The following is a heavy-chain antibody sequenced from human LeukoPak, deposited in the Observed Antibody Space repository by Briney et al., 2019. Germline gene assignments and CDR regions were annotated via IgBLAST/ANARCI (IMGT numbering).Heavy chain of an antibody. CDR1: GFTFSNAW. CDR2: IRRKADGGTT. CDR3: TPIYGLYDY. Sequence: GGSLRLSCAASGFTFSNAWMNWVRQAPGEGLEWVGLIRRKADGGTTDYAAPVKGRFTISRDDSKNTLYLQMNGLKAEDTAVYHCTPIYGLYDYWGQGTLVTVSS. J-gene: IGHJ4*02. V-gene: IGHV3-15*07. D-gene: IGHD4-17*01.